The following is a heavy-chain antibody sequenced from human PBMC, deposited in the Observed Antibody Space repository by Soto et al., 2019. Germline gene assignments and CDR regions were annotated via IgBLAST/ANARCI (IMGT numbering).Heavy chain of an antibody. D-gene: IGHD3-9*01. V-gene: IGHV1-2*02. J-gene: IGHJ4*02. CDR2: INPNSGGT. Sequence: ASVKVSFKASGYTFTGYYMHWVRQAPGQGLEWMGWINPNSGGTNYAQKFQGRVTMTRDTSISTAYMELSRLRSDDTAVYYCARDLKTTYYDILTGYDFDYWGQGTLVTV. CDR3: ARDLKTTYYDILTGYDFDY. CDR1: GYTFTGYY.